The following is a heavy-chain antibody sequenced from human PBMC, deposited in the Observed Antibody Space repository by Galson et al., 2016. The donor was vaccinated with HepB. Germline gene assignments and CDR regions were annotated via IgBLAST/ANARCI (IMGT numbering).Heavy chain of an antibody. CDR3: AKDPAGGQNDPFFEY. Sequence: SLRLSCAASGFTFSTYGMHWVRQAPGKGLEWVALISYDGSTKYYADSVKGRFTISRDNAKNTLDLQMNSLRPDDTAVYYCAKDPAGGQNDPFFEYWGQGTLVIVSS. CDR1: GFTFSTYG. V-gene: IGHV3-30*18. J-gene: IGHJ4*02. CDR2: ISYDGSTK. D-gene: IGHD1-1*01.